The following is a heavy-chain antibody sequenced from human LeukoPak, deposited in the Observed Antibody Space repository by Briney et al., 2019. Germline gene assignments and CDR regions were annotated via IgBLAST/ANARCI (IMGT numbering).Heavy chain of an antibody. J-gene: IGHJ6*03. D-gene: IGHD4-17*01. CDR1: GFTFSDYY. CDR3: ARENDYGDFGDYYYYMDV. V-gene: IGHV3-23*01. Sequence: GGSLRLSCAASGFTFSDYYMSWVRQAPGKGLEWVSAISGSGGSTYYADSVKGRFTISRDNSKNTLYLQMNSLRAEDTAVYYCARENDYGDFGDYYYYMDVWGKGTTVTISS. CDR2: ISGSGGST.